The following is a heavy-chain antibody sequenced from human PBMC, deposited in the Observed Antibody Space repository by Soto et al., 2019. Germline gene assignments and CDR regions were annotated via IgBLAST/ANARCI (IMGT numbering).Heavy chain of an antibody. CDR1: GFTFSRYW. D-gene: IGHD6-13*01. CDR2: MNRDGSEK. J-gene: IGHJ4*02. V-gene: IGHV3-7*01. CDR3: GRDAGRRFDY. Sequence: EVQLVESGGGLVQPGWSLRLSCAASGFTFSRYWMTWARQAPGKGLEWVASMNRDGSEKRYVDSVEGRFTISSDNAKNSLFLQMNSLSPDDTAVYYCGRDAGRRFDYWVQGSLVTVSS.